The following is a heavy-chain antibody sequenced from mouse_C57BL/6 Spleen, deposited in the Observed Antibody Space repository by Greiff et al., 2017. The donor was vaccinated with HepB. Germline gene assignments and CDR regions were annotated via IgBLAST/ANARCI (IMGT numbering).Heavy chain of an antibody. V-gene: IGHV1-61*01. D-gene: IGHD6-1*01. Sequence: VQLQQPGAELVRPGSSVKLSCKASGYTFTSYWMDWVKQRPGQGLEWIGNIYPSDSETHYNQKFKDKATLTVDKSSSTAYMQLSSLTSEDSAVYYCARRQGYYLDYWGQGTTLTVSS. CDR1: GYTFTSYW. CDR2: IYPSDSET. CDR3: ARRQGYYLDY. J-gene: IGHJ2*01.